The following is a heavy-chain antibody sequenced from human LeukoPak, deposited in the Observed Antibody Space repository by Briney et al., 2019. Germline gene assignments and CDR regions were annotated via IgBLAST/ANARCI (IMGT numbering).Heavy chain of an antibody. Sequence: PSETLSLTCTVSGGSISSYYWSWIRQPPGKGLEWIGYMYNSGSTNYNPSLKSRVTISIDTSKNQFSLKLSSVTAADTAVYYCARENTPYDSSGYYYKGFDYWGQGTLVTVSS. J-gene: IGHJ4*02. CDR3: ARENTPYDSSGYYYKGFDY. CDR2: MYNSGST. V-gene: IGHV4-4*08. D-gene: IGHD3-22*01. CDR1: GGSISSYY.